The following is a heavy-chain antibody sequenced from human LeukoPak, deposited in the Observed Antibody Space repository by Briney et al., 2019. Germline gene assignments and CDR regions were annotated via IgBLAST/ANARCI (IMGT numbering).Heavy chain of an antibody. Sequence: PGGSLRLSCAASGFTFSRYSVNWVRQAPGKGLEWVAYIRTSSGGIYYADSVKGRFTISTDTAKNSLYLEMNNLRDGDTAVYYCARDDYWAFDYWGQGTLVSVSS. D-gene: IGHD4/OR15-4a*01. CDR3: ARDDYWAFDY. V-gene: IGHV3-48*02. J-gene: IGHJ4*02. CDR1: GFTFSRYS. CDR2: IRTSSGGI.